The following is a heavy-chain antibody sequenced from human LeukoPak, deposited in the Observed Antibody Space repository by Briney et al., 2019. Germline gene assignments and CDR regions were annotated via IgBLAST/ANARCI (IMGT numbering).Heavy chain of an antibody. CDR2: ISSSGSTI. D-gene: IGHD6-19*01. Sequence: AGGSLRLSCATSGFTFSDYYMSWIRQAPGKGLEWVSYISSSGSTIYYADSVKGRFTISRDNAKDSLYLQMNSLRAEDTAVYYCAREGMAVAHDYWGQGTLVTVSS. J-gene: IGHJ4*02. V-gene: IGHV3-11*01. CDR1: GFTFSDYY. CDR3: AREGMAVAHDY.